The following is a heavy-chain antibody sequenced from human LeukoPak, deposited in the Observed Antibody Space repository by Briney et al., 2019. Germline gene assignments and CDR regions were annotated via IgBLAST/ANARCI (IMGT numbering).Heavy chain of an antibody. CDR1: GFTFSGSG. Sequence: GGSLRLSCAASGFTFSGSGMSWVRQAPGKGLEWISSSGDSDGSTYYADSLKGRFTISRDNSKNTLYLQMNNLRAEDTAVYCCAKGGCRGTCNPLAYWGQGALVTVSP. CDR3: AKGGCRGTCNPLAY. CDR2: SGDSDGST. D-gene: IGHD2-15*01. J-gene: IGHJ4*02. V-gene: IGHV3-23*01.